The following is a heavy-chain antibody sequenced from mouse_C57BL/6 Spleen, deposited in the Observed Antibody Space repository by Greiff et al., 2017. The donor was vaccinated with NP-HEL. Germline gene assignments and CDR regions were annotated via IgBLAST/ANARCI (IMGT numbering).Heavy chain of an antibody. CDR1: GFTFSDYG. J-gene: IGHJ4*01. CDR3: ARGQLRLAMDY. V-gene: IGHV5-17*01. CDR2: ISSGSSTI. Sequence: EVNVVESGGGLVKPGGSLKLSCAASGFTFSDYGMHWVRQAPEKGLEWVAYISSGSSTIYYADTVKGRFTISRDNAKNTLFLQMTSLRSEDTAMYYCARGQLRLAMDYWGQGTSVTVSS. D-gene: IGHD3-2*02.